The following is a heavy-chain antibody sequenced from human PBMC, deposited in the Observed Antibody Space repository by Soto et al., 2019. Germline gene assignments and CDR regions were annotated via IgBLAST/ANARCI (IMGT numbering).Heavy chain of an antibody. V-gene: IGHV3-30*18. CDR2: ISCNGGNK. CDR3: AKDYEYCISGDCYSAYYGMDV. D-gene: IGHD2-21*02. J-gene: IGHJ6*02. CDR1: GFIFSGYG. Sequence: QVQLVESGGGVVQPGTSLRLACATSGFIFSGYGMHWVRQAPGKGLEWVAAISCNGGNKYYVDSVKGRSTISRESSKNSVYLQMGSLEPEDTAVYYCAKDYEYCISGDCYSAYYGMDVWGQGTTVTVSS.